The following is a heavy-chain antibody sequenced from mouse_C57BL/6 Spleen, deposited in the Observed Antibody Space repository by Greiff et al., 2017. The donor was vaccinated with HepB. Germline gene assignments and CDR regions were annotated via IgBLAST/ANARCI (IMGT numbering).Heavy chain of an antibody. D-gene: IGHD1-1*01. Sequence: QVQLQQPGAELVKPGASVKLSCKASGYTFTSYWMHWVKQRPGQGLEWIGMIHPNSGSTNYNEKFKSKATLTVDKSSSTAYMQLSSLTAEDSAVYYCARPYGSSSPWFAYWGQGTLVTVSA. J-gene: IGHJ3*01. V-gene: IGHV1-64*01. CDR1: GYTFTSYW. CDR2: IHPNSGST. CDR3: ARPYGSSSPWFAY.